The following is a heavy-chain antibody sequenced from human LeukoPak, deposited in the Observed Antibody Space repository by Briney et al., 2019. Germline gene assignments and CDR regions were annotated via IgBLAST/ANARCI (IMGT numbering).Heavy chain of an antibody. CDR2: INHSGTT. CDR1: GGSFSGYY. D-gene: IGHD6-13*01. V-gene: IGHV4-34*01. J-gene: IGHJ4*02. Sequence: SETLSLTCALYGGSFSGYYWSWIRQPPGKGLEWIGEINHSGTTNYNPSLKSRVTISVDTSKNQFSLKLSSVTAADTAVYYCARCIAAAGPVDYWGQGTLVTVSS. CDR3: ARCIAAAGPVDY.